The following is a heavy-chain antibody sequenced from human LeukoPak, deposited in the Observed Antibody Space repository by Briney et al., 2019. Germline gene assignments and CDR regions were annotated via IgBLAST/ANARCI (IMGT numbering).Heavy chain of an antibody. CDR3: SRKGGILDAFDI. J-gene: IGHJ3*02. Sequence: SETLPLTCTVSGGSMNNYYWNWIRQPPGKGLEWVGFMYYSGSSLYNPSLKSRVTISVDTSKNQFSLKLTSLTAADTAVYYCSRKGGILDAFDIWGQGTMVTVSS. CDR1: GGSMNNYY. V-gene: IGHV4-59*03. CDR2: MYYSGSS. D-gene: IGHD2-15*01.